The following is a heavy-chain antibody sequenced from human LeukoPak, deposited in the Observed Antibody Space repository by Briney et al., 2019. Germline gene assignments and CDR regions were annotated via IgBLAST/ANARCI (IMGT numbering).Heavy chain of an antibody. CDR2: MHYSGST. CDR1: GGSISSGDYY. J-gene: IGHJ4*02. Sequence: SQTLSLTCTVSGGSISSGDYYWSWIRQPPGKGLEWIGYMHYSGSTYYNSSLRSRVTISVDTSENQFSLKLGSVTAADTAVYYCARRRYSYGYLDYWGQGTLVTVSS. CDR3: ARRRYSYGYLDY. V-gene: IGHV4-30-4*01. D-gene: IGHD5-18*01.